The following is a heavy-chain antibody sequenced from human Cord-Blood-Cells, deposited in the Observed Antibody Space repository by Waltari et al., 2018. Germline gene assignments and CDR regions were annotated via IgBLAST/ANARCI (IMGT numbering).Heavy chain of an antibody. J-gene: IGHJ3*02. D-gene: IGHD3-10*01. CDR3: ARGAYGSGIYYAFDI. V-gene: IGHV1-2*04. CDR2: VKPNSGCT. Sequence: QVQLVQSGAEVKKPGASVKVSCKASGYTFTGYYMHWVRQAPGQGLEWIGWVKPNSGCTNYAQKFQCWVTMTSDTSISTAYMELSRLRSDDTAVYYCARGAYGSGIYYAFDIWSQGTMVTVSS. CDR1: GYTFTGYY.